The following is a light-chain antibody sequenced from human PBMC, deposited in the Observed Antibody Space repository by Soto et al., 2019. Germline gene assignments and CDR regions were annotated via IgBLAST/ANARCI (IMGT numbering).Light chain of an antibody. CDR1: QSVSSY. V-gene: IGKV3-20*01. Sequence: EIVLTQSPATLSLSPGERATLSCRASQSVSSYLAWYQQKPGQAPRLLIYDASNRATGIPDRFSGSGSGTDFTLTISRLEPEDFEVYYCQQYGGSPTTFGQGSKVDI. CDR2: DAS. CDR3: QQYGGSPTT. J-gene: IGKJ1*01.